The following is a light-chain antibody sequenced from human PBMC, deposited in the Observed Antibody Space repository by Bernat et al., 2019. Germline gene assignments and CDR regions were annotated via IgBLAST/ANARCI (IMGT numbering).Light chain of an antibody. CDR3: QQSYSTLSLIR. V-gene: IGKV1-39*01. CDR2: AAS. Sequence: DIQMTQSPSSLSASVGDRVTITCRASQNIGHYLNWYRQKPGRAPTLLIYAASTLQSGVPSRFSGSGSGTDFTLTISGLQPEDFATYYCQQSYSTLSLIRFGPGTKVDF. CDR1: QNIGHY. J-gene: IGKJ3*01.